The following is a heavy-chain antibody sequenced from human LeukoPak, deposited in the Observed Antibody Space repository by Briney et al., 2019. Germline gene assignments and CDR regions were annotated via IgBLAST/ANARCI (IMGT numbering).Heavy chain of an antibody. CDR2: IYYSGST. D-gene: IGHD1-26*01. V-gene: IGHV4-39*01. J-gene: IGHJ4*02. CDR1: GGSISSSSYY. Sequence: SETLSLTCTVSGGSISSSSYYWGWIRQPPGKGLEWIGSIYYSGSTYYNPSLKSRVTISVDTSKNQFSLKLSSVTAADTAVYYCARLGGGSYYAGAYFDYWGQGTLVTVSS. CDR3: ARLGGGSYYAGAYFDY.